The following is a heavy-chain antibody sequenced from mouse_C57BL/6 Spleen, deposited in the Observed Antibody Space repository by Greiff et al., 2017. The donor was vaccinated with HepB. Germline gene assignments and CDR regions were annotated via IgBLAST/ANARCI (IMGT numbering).Heavy chain of an antibody. D-gene: IGHD2-1*01. V-gene: IGHV1-22*01. CDR3: ASNYVRYYAMDY. CDR1: GYTFTDYN. Sequence: EVKLVESGPELVKPGASVKMSCKASGYTFTDYNMHWVKQSHGKSLEWIGYINPNNGGTSYNQKFKGKATLTVNKSSSTAYMELRSLTSEDSAVYYCASNYVRYYAMDYWGQGTSVTVSS. J-gene: IGHJ4*01. CDR2: INPNNGGT.